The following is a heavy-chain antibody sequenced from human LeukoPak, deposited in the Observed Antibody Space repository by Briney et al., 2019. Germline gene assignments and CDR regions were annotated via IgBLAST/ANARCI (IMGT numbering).Heavy chain of an antibody. CDR1: GFTFGDYL. Sequence: GRSLRLSCTASGFTFGDYLMSWFRQAPGKGLEWIGFISGGTTEYAASVKGRFTISRDGSTSIAYLQMNSLTTEDTAVYYCSRGSGWLSVYWGQGTLVTVSS. D-gene: IGHD6-19*01. CDR3: SRGSGWLSVY. CDR2: ISGGTT. J-gene: IGHJ4*02. V-gene: IGHV3-49*01.